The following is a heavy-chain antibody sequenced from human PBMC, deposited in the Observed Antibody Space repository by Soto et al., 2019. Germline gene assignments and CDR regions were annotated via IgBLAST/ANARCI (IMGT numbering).Heavy chain of an antibody. J-gene: IGHJ6*02. CDR3: ARGVGSGTPYYYSYYGVDV. V-gene: IGHV4-59*01. Sequence: SETLSLTCTVSGGSISRSYWSWIRQPPGKGLEWIGHIYFSGSTNYNPSLKSRVTISVDTSKNQFSLKLTSVTAADTAVYYCARGVGSGTPYYYSYYGVDVWGQGTTVTVSS. CDR2: IYFSGST. D-gene: IGHD3-10*01. CDR1: GGSISRSY.